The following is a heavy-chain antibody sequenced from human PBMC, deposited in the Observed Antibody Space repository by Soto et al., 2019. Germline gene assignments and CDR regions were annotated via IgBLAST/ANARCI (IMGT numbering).Heavy chain of an antibody. D-gene: IGHD6-13*01. CDR1: GFTFSSYA. J-gene: IGHJ6*02. CDR3: ASSIAAAGIGRQYYYYYGMDV. CDR2: ISYDGSNK. V-gene: IGHV3-30-3*01. Sequence: QVQLVESGGGVVQPGRSLRLSCAASGFTFSSYAMHWVRQAPGKGLEGVAVISYDGSNKYYADSVKGRFTISRDNSKNTLYLQMNSRRAEDTDVYYCASSIAAAGIGRQYYYYYGMDVWGQGTTVTVSS.